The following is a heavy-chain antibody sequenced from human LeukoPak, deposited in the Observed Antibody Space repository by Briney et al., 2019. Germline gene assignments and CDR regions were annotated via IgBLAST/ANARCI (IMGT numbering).Heavy chain of an antibody. V-gene: IGHV3-21*01. Sequence: KPGGSLRLSCAASGFTFSTYSMNWVRQAPGKGLEWVSFISSSSSYIYYADSVKGRFTISRDNAKNSLYLQMNSLRGEDTAVYYCARIYDSSGYLNDYWGQGTLVTVSS. CDR2: ISSSSSYI. CDR1: GFTFSTYS. J-gene: IGHJ4*02. D-gene: IGHD3-22*01. CDR3: ARIYDSSGYLNDY.